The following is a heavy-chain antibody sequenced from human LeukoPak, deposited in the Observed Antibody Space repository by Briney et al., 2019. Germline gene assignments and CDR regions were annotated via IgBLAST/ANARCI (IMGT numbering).Heavy chain of an antibody. J-gene: IGHJ6*03. CDR3: ARGGSYYDFWSGYYDYYYYMDV. CDR2: IYYSGST. CDR1: GGSISSYY. Sequence: SETLSLTCTVSGGSISSYYWSWIRQPPGKGLEWIGYIYYSGSTNYIPSLKSRVTISVDTSKNQFSLRLTSVTAADTAVYYCARGGSYYDFWSGYYDYYYYMDVWGKGTTVTVSS. D-gene: IGHD3-3*01. V-gene: IGHV4-59*01.